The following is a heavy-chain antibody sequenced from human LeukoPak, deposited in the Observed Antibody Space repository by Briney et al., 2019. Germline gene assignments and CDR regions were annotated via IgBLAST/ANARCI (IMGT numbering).Heavy chain of an antibody. Sequence: PGGSLRLSCAASGFTFSDYYMSWVRQARGQGLERVSAISGSGGSTYYADSVKGRFTISRDNSKNTLYLQMNSLRAEDTAMYYCAKGSSAGRPYYFDYWGQGTLVTVSS. V-gene: IGHV3-23*01. J-gene: IGHJ4*02. CDR2: ISGSGGST. CDR1: GFTFSDYY. D-gene: IGHD3-10*01. CDR3: AKGSSAGRPYYFDY.